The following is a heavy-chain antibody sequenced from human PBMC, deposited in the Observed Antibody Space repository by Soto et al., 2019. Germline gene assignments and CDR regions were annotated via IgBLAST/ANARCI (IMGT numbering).Heavy chain of an antibody. CDR2: IYYSGST. D-gene: IGHD3-3*01. J-gene: IGHJ6*02. V-gene: IGHV4-61*08. CDR1: GGSISNGAYY. Sequence: LSLTCTVSGGSISNGAYYWSWIRQHPGKGLEWIGYIYYSGSTNYNPSLKSRVTISVDTSKNQFSLKLSSVTAADTAVYYCARVTSYYDFWSGPNYYYYGMDVWGQGTTVTVSS. CDR3: ARVTSYYDFWSGPNYYYYGMDV.